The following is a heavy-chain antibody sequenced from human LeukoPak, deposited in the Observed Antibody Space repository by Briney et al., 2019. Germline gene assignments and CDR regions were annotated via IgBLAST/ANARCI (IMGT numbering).Heavy chain of an antibody. J-gene: IGHJ3*02. V-gene: IGHV4-59*01. D-gene: IGHD3-16*01. CDR1: GGSISSYY. CDR3: AGDLTYYDYVWGAPAEAFDI. Sequence: SETLSLTCTVSGGSISSYYWSWIRQPPGKGLEWIGYIYYSGSTNYNPSLKSRVTISVDTSKNQFSLKLSSVTAADTAVNYCAGDLTYYDYVWGAPAEAFDIWAKGQWSPSLQ. CDR2: IYYSGST.